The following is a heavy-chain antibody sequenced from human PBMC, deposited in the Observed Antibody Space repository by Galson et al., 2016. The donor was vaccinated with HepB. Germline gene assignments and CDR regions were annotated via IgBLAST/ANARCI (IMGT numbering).Heavy chain of an antibody. D-gene: IGHD2-2*02. Sequence: SETLSLTCTVSGGSISSYYWSWIRQPAGKGLEWIGRIYTSGSTNYNPSLKSRVTMSVDTSKNQFSLKLSSVTAADTAVYYCARGFCTSCYNLFDYWGQGTLVTVSS. J-gene: IGHJ4*02. V-gene: IGHV4-4*07. CDR1: GGSISSYY. CDR3: ARGFCTSCYNLFDY. CDR2: IYTSGST.